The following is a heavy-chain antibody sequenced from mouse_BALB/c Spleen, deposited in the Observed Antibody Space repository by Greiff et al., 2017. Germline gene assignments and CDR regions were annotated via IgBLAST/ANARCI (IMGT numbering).Heavy chain of an antibody. J-gene: IGHJ4*01. D-gene: IGHD4-1*01. CDR1: GYTFTSYW. CDR3: ARGTGTSGLYYAMDY. V-gene: IGHV1-7*01. CDR2: INPSTGYT. Sequence: VQLQQSGAELAKPGASVKMSCKASGYTFTSYWMHWVKQRPGQGLEWIGYINPSTGYTEYNQKFKDKATLTADKSSSTAYMQLSSLTSEDSAVYYCARGTGTSGLYYAMDYWGQGTSVTVSS.